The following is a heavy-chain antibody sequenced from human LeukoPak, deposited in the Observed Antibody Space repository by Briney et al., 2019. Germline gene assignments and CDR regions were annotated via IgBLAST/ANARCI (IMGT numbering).Heavy chain of an antibody. CDR2: IKQHGSEK. Sequence: PGESLRLSCEASGFTFTKFWMSWVRQAPGKGLEWVANIKQHGSEKYYVDSVKGRFTISRDNAKSSLYLQMNSLRAEDAAVYYCVRGRNPDRITIIRPKEYYYMDVWGRGTTVTVSS. J-gene: IGHJ6*03. CDR1: GFTFTKFW. D-gene: IGHD3-10*01. V-gene: IGHV3-7*04. CDR3: VRGRNPDRITIIRPKEYYYMDV.